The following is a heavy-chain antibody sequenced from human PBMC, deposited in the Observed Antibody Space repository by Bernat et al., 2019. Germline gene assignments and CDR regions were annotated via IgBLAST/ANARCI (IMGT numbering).Heavy chain of an antibody. CDR2: IYSGGST. Sequence: EVQLVESGGGLVQPGGSLRLSCAASGFTVSSNYMSWVRQAPGKGLEWVSVIYSGGSTYYADSVKGRFTISSDTSKNTLYLQMNSLRAEDTAVYYCARGRGDYGSGKLDYWGQGTLVTVSS. CDR1: GFTVSSNY. V-gene: IGHV3-66*01. D-gene: IGHD3-10*01. J-gene: IGHJ4*02. CDR3: ARGRGDYGSGKLDY.